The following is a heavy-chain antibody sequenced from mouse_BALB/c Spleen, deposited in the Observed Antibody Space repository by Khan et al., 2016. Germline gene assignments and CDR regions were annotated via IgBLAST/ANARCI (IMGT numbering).Heavy chain of an antibody. CDR1: GFTFSDYY. V-gene: IGHV5-4*02. CDR2: ISDGGSYT. J-gene: IGHJ3*01. Sequence: EVELVESGGGLVKPGGSLKLSCAASGFTFSDYYMYWVRQTPEKRLEWVATISDGGSYTYYPDSVKGRFTISRDNAKNNLYLQMSSLKSEDTAMDYWAREGLRRGCAYWGQGTLVTVSA. CDR3: AREGLRRGCAY. D-gene: IGHD2-4*01.